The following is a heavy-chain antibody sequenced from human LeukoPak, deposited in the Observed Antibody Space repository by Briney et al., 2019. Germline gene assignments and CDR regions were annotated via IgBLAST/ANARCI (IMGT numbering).Heavy chain of an antibody. CDR2: INHSGST. V-gene: IGHV4-34*01. J-gene: IGHJ4*02. CDR3: AREELGVHY. Sequence: SETLSLTCAVYGGSLSGYYWSWIRQPPGKGLEWIGEINHSGSTYYKSSLKSRVTISVDKSKNQFSLKMSSVTAADTAVYFCAREELGVHYWGQGTLVTVSS. CDR1: GGSLSGYY. D-gene: IGHD1-26*01.